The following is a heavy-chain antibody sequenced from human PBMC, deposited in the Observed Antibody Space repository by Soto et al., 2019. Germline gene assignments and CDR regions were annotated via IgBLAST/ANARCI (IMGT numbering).Heavy chain of an antibody. V-gene: IGHV6-1*01. CDR1: GDSGSSNSAA. J-gene: IGHJ5*02. CDR2: TYYRSKWYN. CDR3: ARDLRDSSSWGYNWFDP. D-gene: IGHD6-13*01. Sequence: PSQTLSLTCAISGDSGSSNSAAWNWIRQSPSRGLEWLGRTYYRSKWYNDYAVSVRSRITINPDTSKNQFSLQLNSVTPEDTAVYYCARDLRDSSSWGYNWFDPWGQGTLVTVSS.